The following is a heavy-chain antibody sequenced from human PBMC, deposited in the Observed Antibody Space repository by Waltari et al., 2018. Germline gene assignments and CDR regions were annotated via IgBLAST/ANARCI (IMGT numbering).Heavy chain of an antibody. V-gene: IGHV3-48*03. D-gene: IGHD6-19*01. CDR3: ARNGGSGAVAGEYYFDY. Sequence: EVQLVESGGGLVQPGGSLRLSCAASGFTFSSYEMNWVRQAPGKGLEWVSYISSSGSTIYYADSGKGRFTISRDNAKNSLYLQMNSLRAEDTAVYYCARNGGSGAVAGEYYFDYWGQGTLVTVSS. J-gene: IGHJ4*02. CDR2: ISSSGSTI. CDR1: GFTFSSYE.